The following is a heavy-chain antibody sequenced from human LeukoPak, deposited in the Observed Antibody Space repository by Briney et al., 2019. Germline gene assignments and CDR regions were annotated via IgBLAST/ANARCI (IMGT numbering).Heavy chain of an antibody. Sequence: AASVKVSCKASGYTFTNFGIGWVRQAPGQGLEWMGIINPSGGSTSYAQKFQGRVTMTRDTSTSTVYMELSSLRSEDTAVYYCARGSSGWYPNLDYWGQGTLVTVSS. J-gene: IGHJ4*02. CDR3: ARGSSGWYPNLDY. CDR2: INPSGGST. D-gene: IGHD6-19*01. V-gene: IGHV1-46*01. CDR1: GYTFTNFG.